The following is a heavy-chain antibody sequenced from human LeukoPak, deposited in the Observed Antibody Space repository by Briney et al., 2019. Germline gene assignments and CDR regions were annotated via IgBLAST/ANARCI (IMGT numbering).Heavy chain of an antibody. Sequence: AMXWVRQARGQGLEWIGWIFVGSGNTNYAQKFQKRVAITRDMSTSTAYMELSSLRSEDTAIYYCAADDMVAFKWGQGTLVTVSS. D-gene: IGHD5-12*01. CDR1: A. J-gene: IGHJ4*02. V-gene: IGHV1-58*02. CDR3: AADDMVAFK. CDR2: IFVGSGNT.